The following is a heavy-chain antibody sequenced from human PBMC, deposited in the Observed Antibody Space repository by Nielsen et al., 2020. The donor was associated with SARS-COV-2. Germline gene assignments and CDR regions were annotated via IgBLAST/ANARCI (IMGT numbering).Heavy chain of an antibody. V-gene: IGHV3-30-3*01. J-gene: IGHJ5*02. CDR3: ARDCRVPLWFGELLVRENWFDP. CDR1: GFTFSKHA. D-gene: IGHD3-10*01. Sequence: GGSLRLSCAASGFTFSKHAIHWVRQAPGKGLEWVAVISNDGSKKYYADSVKGRFTISRDNSKNTLYLQMNSLRAEDTAVYYCARDCRVPLWFGELLVRENWFDPWGQGTLVTVSS. CDR2: ISNDGSKK.